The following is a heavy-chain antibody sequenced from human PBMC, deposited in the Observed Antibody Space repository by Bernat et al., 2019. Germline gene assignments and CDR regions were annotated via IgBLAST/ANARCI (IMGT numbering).Heavy chain of an antibody. CDR1: GFTFSSYA. Sequence: EVQLLESGGGLVQPGGSLRLSCAASGFTFSSYAMSWVRQAPGKGLEWVSYISSSSSTIYYADSVKGRFTISRDNAKNSLYLQMNSLRDEDTAVYYCARDPMVAGLYYCGMDVWGQGTTVTVSS. J-gene: IGHJ6*02. CDR2: ISSSSSTI. CDR3: ARDPMVAGLYYCGMDV. V-gene: IGHV3-48*02. D-gene: IGHD6-19*01.